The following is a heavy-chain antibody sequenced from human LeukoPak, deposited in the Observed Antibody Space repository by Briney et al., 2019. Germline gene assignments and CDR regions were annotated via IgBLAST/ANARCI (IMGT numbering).Heavy chain of an antibody. Sequence: SETLSLTCTVSGGSISSYYWSWIRQPPGKRLEWIAFIYYTGSINYNPSLKSRVTVSVDTSKNQFSLKLSSVTAADTAVYYCARGLVVVAATYSAFDYWGQGTLVTVSS. CDR3: ARGLVVVAATYSAFDY. CDR2: IYYTGSI. D-gene: IGHD2-15*01. CDR1: GGSISSYY. J-gene: IGHJ4*02. V-gene: IGHV4-59*01.